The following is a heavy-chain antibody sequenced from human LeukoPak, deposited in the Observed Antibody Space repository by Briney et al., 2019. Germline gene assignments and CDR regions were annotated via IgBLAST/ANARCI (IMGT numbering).Heavy chain of an antibody. Sequence: PGRSLRLSCTASGFTFGDYLMSWFRQALGKGLEWIGFISGGTTEYAASVKGRFTISRDDSTSIAYLQMNSLTTEDTAVYYCSRGSGWLSVYWGQGTLVIVSS. V-gene: IGHV3-49*03. CDR1: GFTFGDYL. J-gene: IGHJ4*02. CDR2: ISGGTT. D-gene: IGHD6-19*01. CDR3: SRGSGWLSVY.